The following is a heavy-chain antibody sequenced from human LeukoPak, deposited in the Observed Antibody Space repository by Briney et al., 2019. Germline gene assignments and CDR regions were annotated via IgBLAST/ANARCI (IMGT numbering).Heavy chain of an antibody. CDR3: ARGYASWDS. V-gene: IGHV3-48*03. CDR1: GFTFSSDE. Sequence: GGSLRLSCAASGFTFSSDETNWVRQAPGKGLQWISYINTDGATIYYADSVKGRFTISRDNAKNSLYLQMNSLRAEDTAVYYCARGYASWDSWGQGTLVTVSS. D-gene: IGHD2-2*01. J-gene: IGHJ4*02. CDR2: INTDGATI.